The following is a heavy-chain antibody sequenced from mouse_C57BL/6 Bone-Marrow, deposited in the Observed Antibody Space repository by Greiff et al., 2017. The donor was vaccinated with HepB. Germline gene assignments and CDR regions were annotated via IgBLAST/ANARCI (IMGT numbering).Heavy chain of an antibody. V-gene: IGHV1-76*01. CDR2: IYPGSGNT. J-gene: IGHJ4*01. CDR1: GYTFTDYY. CDR3: ARDTTVPYYAMDY. D-gene: IGHD1-1*01. Sequence: VKLMESGAELVRPGASVKLSCKASGYTFTDYYINWVKQRPGQGLEWIARIYPGSGNTYYNEKFKGKATLTAEKSSSTAYMQLSSLTSEDSAVYFCARDTTVPYYAMDYWGQGTSVTVSS.